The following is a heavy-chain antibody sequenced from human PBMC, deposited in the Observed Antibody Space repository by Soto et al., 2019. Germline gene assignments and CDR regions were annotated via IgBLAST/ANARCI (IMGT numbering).Heavy chain of an antibody. CDR3: ARVTMVRGVIIQTYYFDY. V-gene: IGHV4-39*01. Sequence: QLQLQESGPGLVKPSETLSLTCTVSGGSISSSSYYWGWIRQPPGKGLEWIGSIYYSGSTYYNPSLKSRVTISVDTSKNQFSLKLSSVTAADTAVYYCARVTMVRGVIIQTYYFDYWGQGTLVTVSS. D-gene: IGHD3-10*01. J-gene: IGHJ4*02. CDR1: GGSISSSSYY. CDR2: IYYSGST.